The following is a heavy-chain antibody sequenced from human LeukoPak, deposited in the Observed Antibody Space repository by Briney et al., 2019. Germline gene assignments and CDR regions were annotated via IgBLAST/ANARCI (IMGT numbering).Heavy chain of an antibody. V-gene: IGHV3-21*01. CDR1: GFTFSSYS. D-gene: IGHD3-22*01. Sequence: PGGSLRLSCAASGFTFSSYSMNWVRQAPGKGLEWVSSISSSRSYIYYADSVKGRFTISRDNAKNSLYLQMNSLRAEDTAVYYCARGYYYDSSGYYFFPDYWGQGTLVTVSS. J-gene: IGHJ4*02. CDR2: ISSSRSYI. CDR3: ARGYYYDSSGYYFFPDY.